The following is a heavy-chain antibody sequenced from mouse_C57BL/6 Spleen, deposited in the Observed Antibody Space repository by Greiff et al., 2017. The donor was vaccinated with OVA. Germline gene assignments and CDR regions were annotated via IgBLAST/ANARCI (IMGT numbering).Heavy chain of an antibody. D-gene: IGHD2-3*01. CDR1: GFSLTSYA. Sequence: VQRVESGPGLVAPSQSLSITCTVSGFSLTSYAISWVRQPPGKGLEWLGVIWTGGGTNYNSALKSRLSISKDNSKSQVFLKMNSLQTDDTARYYCARKGWLLPLYAMDYWGQGTSVTVSS. V-gene: IGHV2-9-1*01. J-gene: IGHJ4*01. CDR2: IWTGGGT. CDR3: ARKGWLLPLYAMDY.